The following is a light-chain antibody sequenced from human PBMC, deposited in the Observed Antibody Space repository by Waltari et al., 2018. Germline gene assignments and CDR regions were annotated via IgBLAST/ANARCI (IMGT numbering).Light chain of an antibody. V-gene: IGKV1-39*01. Sequence: DIQMTQSPSSLSASVGDRVTITCRASQSISNYLNWYQLKPGKATKVLIYVASTLQSGVPSRFSGSGSGTDFTLTIGNLQPEDFATYYCQQSQRVPYTFGQGTKLEI. CDR1: QSISNY. CDR2: VAS. J-gene: IGKJ2*01. CDR3: QQSQRVPYT.